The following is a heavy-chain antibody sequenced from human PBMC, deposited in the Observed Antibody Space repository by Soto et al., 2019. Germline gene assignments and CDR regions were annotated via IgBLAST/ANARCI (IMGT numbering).Heavy chain of an antibody. CDR2: MSIGYEKT. Sequence: DVQVLESGGGLVQPGGSLRLSCAASGFIFSHYSMAWVRQTPEKGLEWISGMSIGYEKTFYRDSVQGRFTVSRDSSKNTVDLQMHSLRVEDTAVYYCVRWSGYGDLWGQGTLVTVSS. J-gene: IGHJ4*02. V-gene: IGHV3-23*01. D-gene: IGHD5-12*01. CDR1: GFIFSHYS. CDR3: VRWSGYGDL.